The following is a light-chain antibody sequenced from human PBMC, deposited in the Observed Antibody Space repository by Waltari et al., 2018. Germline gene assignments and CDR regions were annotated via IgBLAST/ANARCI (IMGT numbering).Light chain of an antibody. J-gene: IGKJ1*01. CDR3: QHYVNLPAT. V-gene: IGKV3-20*01. Sequence: EVVLTPSPGTLSLSPGQGDTLSCRASQSIRHYLAWYEQKPGQAPRLLIYPASSRATGIPDRFSGSGSGTDFSLNISRLEPEDFAVYYCQHYVNLPATFGQGTKVEIK. CDR2: PAS. CDR1: QSIRHY.